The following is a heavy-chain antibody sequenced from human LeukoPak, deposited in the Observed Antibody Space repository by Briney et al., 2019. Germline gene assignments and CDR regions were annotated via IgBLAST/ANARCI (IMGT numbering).Heavy chain of an antibody. CDR1: GGSISSYY. CDR2: IYTSGST. CDR3: ARSYQLLLDV. D-gene: IGHD6-6*01. Sequence: PSETLSLTCTVSGGSISSYYWSWIRQPAGKGLEWTGRIYTSGSTNYNPSLKSRVTISVDKSKNQFSLKLSSVTAADTAVYYCARSYQLLLDVWGKGTTVTVSS. J-gene: IGHJ6*04. V-gene: IGHV4-4*07.